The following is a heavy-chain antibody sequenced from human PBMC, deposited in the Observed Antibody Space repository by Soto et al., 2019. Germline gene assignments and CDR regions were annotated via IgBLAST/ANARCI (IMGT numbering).Heavy chain of an antibody. CDR3: AADDAGVAHDYSLG. V-gene: IGHV1-58*01. D-gene: IGHD4-4*01. Sequence: QMQLVQSGPEVKKPGTSVKVSCKASGFTFTSSAVQWVRQARGQRLEWIGWIVVGSGNTNYAQKFQERVTITRDMSTSTAYMELSSLRSEDTAVYYCAADDAGVAHDYSLGWGQGTLVTVSS. CDR1: GFTFTSSA. CDR2: IVVGSGNT. J-gene: IGHJ4*02.